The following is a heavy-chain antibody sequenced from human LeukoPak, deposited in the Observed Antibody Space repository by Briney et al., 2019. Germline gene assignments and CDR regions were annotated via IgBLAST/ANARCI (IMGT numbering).Heavy chain of an antibody. D-gene: IGHD2-15*01. CDR3: ASLGYCSGGGCYSDNWFDP. CDR2: INSDGSRI. J-gene: IGHJ5*02. Sequence: SGGSLRLSCAASGFTFRSYWMHWVRQAPGKGLFWVSRINSDGSRIGYADSVKGRFTISRDNAKNSLYLQMNSLRAEDTAVYYCASLGYCSGGGCYSDNWFDPWGQGTLVTVSS. CDR1: GFTFRSYW. V-gene: IGHV3-74*01.